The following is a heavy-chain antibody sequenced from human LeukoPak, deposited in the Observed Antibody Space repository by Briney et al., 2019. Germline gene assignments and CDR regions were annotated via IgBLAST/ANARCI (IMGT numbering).Heavy chain of an antibody. CDR3: ARQDYGGYAAFDI. J-gene: IGHJ3*02. Sequence: SQTLSLTCTVSGGSISSGGYYWSWIRQHPGKGLEWIGYIYYSGSTYYNPSLKSRVTISVDTSKNQFSLKLSSVTAADTAVYYCARQDYGGYAAFDIWGQGTMVTVSS. CDR1: GGSISSGGYY. V-gene: IGHV4-31*03. D-gene: IGHD4-17*01. CDR2: IYYSGST.